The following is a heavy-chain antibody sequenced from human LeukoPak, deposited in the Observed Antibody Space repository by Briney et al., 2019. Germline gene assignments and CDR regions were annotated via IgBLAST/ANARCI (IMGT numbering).Heavy chain of an antibody. CDR1: EFDFFSYG. D-gene: IGHD2-21*02. CDR3: ARELPREVTLDY. J-gene: IGHJ4*01. Sequence: GGSLRLSCVASEFDFFSYGMQWVRQAPGKGLVWVLRIFTDGSTTSYADSVKGRFTISRDNAKNTLYLEMKSLRVEDTAVYYCARELPREVTLDYWGQGTLVTVSP. V-gene: IGHV3-74*01. CDR2: IFTDGSTT.